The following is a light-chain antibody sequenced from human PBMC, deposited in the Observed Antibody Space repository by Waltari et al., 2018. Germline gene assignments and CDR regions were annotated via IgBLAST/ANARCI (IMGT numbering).Light chain of an antibody. CDR1: RSVLYNSNNKNY. V-gene: IGKV4-1*01. CDR3: QQYYSSPIS. Sequence: EIVMTQSPDSLAVSLGERAAINCKSSRSVLYNSNNKNYLGRDQQKPRQPTKLLINWASSRESGVPDRFSGSGSGTDFTLTISSLQAEDVAVYYCQQYYSSPISFGQGTRLEIK. CDR2: WAS. J-gene: IGKJ5*01.